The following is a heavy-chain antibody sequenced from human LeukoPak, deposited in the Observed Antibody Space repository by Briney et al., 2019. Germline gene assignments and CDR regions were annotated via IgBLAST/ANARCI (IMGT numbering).Heavy chain of an antibody. J-gene: IGHJ4*02. D-gene: IGHD4-17*01. Sequence: SETLSLTCSVSGGSISSYYWSWIRQPPGKGLEWIGYIYYSGSTNYNPSRKSGVTISVDTSKNQFSWKRSAVTAANTVVYYWSRCKSVTRFYYWRQATLATVSS. CDR1: GGSISSYY. CDR3: SRCKSVTRFYY. V-gene: IGHV4-59*12. CDR2: IYYSGST.